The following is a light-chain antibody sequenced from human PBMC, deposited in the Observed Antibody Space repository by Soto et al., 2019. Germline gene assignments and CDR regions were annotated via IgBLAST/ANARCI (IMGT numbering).Light chain of an antibody. Sequence: DIVMTQSPDSLAVSLGERATINCKSSQTVLYRSKNKNYLAWYQQRPGQPPKLLIYWASTRESGVPDRFSGSGSGTDFTLTISSLQAEDVAVYYCQQYYSSPLTFGPGTKVEIK. CDR1: QTVLYRSKNKNY. CDR3: QQYYSSPLT. J-gene: IGKJ3*01. V-gene: IGKV4-1*01. CDR2: WAS.